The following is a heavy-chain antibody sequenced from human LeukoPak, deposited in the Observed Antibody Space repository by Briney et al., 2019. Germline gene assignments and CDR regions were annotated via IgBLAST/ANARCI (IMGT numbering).Heavy chain of an antibody. CDR1: GDSVSSDSVT. J-gene: IGHJ5*02. D-gene: IGHD3-9*01. CDR3: ARRLAQYDCFDP. CDR2: TYYRSTWYN. V-gene: IGHV6-1*01. Sequence: SQTLSLTCAISGDSVSSDSVTWNWIRQSPSRGLEWLGRTYYRSTWYNDYAVSVRGRITVNPDTSKNQFSLHLNSVTPEDTAVYYCARRLAQYDCFDPWGQGILVTVSS.